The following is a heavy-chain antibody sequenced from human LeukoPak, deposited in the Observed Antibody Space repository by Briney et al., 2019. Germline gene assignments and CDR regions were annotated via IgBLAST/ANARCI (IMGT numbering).Heavy chain of an antibody. J-gene: IGHJ4*02. CDR2: IYSSGST. CDR1: VGSISNYF. V-gene: IGHV4-59*08. Sequence: SETLSLTCSGSVGSISNYFWTWIRQPPGKGLDWIGYIYSSGSTYYNPSLKSRLTISVDTSKNRFSLKLSTVTAADTAVYYCARRPTGDPKFDYWGQGTLVTVSS. D-gene: IGHD7-27*01. CDR3: ARRPTGDPKFDY.